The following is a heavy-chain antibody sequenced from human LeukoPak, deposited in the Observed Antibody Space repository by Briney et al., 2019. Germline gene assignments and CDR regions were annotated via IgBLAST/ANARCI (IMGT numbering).Heavy chain of an antibody. Sequence: AASVKVSCKASGYTFTSYGISWVRQAPGQGLEWMGWISAYNGNTNYAQKLQGRVTMTTDTSTSTAYMELSSLRSEDTAVYYCARDYYGSGSYYHTPHYWGQGTLVTVSS. CDR3: ARDYYGSGSYYHTPHY. D-gene: IGHD3-10*01. V-gene: IGHV1-18*01. J-gene: IGHJ4*02. CDR2: ISAYNGNT. CDR1: GYTFTSYG.